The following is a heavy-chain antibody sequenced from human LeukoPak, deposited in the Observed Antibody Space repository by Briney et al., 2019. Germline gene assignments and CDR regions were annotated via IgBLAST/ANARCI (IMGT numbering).Heavy chain of an antibody. CDR1: GLTVSNNS. D-gene: IGHD3-16*01. J-gene: IGHJ4*02. CDR3: SRARGGDGLPFDY. V-gene: IGHV3-53*01. CDR2: IYSDGST. Sequence: GRSLRLSCAASGLTVSNNSMSWVRQAPGTGLEWVSLIYSDGSTSYADSVRGRFTISRDNSKNTLYLHMNSLRAEDTAVYYCSRARGGDGLPFDYWGQGTLVTVSS.